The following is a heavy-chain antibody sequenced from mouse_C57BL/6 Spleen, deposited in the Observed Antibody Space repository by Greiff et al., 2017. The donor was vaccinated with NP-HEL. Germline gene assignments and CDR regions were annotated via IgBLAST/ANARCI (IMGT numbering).Heavy chain of an antibody. V-gene: IGHV1-64*01. CDR3: ATNGNYGGFLDY. D-gene: IGHD2-1*01. CDR1: GYTFTSYW. CDR2: IHPNSGST. J-gene: IGHJ2*01. Sequence: QVQLQQPGAELVKPGASVKLSCKASGYTFTSYWMHWVKQRPGQGLEWIGMIHPNSGSTNYNEKLKSKATLTVDKSSRTAYMQLSSLTSEDSAVYYGATNGNYGGFLDYWGQGTTLTVS.